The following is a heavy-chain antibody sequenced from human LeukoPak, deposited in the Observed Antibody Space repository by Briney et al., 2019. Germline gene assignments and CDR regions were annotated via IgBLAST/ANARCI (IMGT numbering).Heavy chain of an antibody. Sequence: SVKVSCKASGGTFSSYAISWVRQAPGQGLEWMGGIIPIFGTANYAQKFQGRVTITADESTSTAYMELSSLRSEDTAVYYCARDRPIVVVPAAPNWFDPWGQGTLVTVSS. CDR1: GGTFSSYA. CDR2: IIPIFGTA. D-gene: IGHD2-2*01. J-gene: IGHJ5*02. V-gene: IGHV1-69*13. CDR3: ARDRPIVVVPAAPNWFDP.